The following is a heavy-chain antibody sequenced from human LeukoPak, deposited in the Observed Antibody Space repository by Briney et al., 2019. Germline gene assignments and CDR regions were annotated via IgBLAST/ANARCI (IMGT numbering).Heavy chain of an antibody. J-gene: IGHJ2*01. CDR3: ARAASDVVVPAAMPRDWYFDL. CDR1: GGSISSYY. D-gene: IGHD2-2*01. CDR2: INHSGST. Sequence: SETLSLTCTVSGGSISSYYWSWIRQPPGKGLEWIGEINHSGSTNYNPSLKSRVTISVNTSKNQFSLKLSSVTAADTAVYYCARAASDVVVPAAMPRDWYFDLWGRGTLVTVSS. V-gene: IGHV4-34*01.